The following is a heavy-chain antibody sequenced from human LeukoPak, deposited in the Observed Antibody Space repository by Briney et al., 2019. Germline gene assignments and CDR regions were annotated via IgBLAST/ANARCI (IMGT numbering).Heavy chain of an antibody. CDR1: GFTFSSYA. CDR3: ARSVSGLAHFDY. V-gene: IGHV3-30-3*01. Sequence: PGGSLRLSCAASGFTFSSYAMHWVRQAPGKGLEWVAVISYDGSNKYYADSVKGRFTIPRDNSKNTLYLQMNSLRAEDTAVYYCARSVSGLAHFDYWGQGTLVTVSS. CDR2: ISYDGSNK. J-gene: IGHJ4*02. D-gene: IGHD3-10*01.